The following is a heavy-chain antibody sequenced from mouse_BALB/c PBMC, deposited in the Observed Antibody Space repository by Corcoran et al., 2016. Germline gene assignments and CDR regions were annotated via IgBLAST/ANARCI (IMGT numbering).Heavy chain of an antibody. CDR1: GFNIKDTY. CDR3: ARSVVATWHYAMDY. Sequence: EVQLQQSGAELVKPGASVKLSCTASGFNIKDTYMHWVKQRPQQGLEWIGRIDPANGNTKYDPKFQGKATITADTSSNTAYLQLSSLTSEDTAVYYCARSVVATWHYAMDYWGQGTSVTVSS. V-gene: IGHV14-3*02. D-gene: IGHD1-1*01. CDR2: IDPANGNT. J-gene: IGHJ4*01.